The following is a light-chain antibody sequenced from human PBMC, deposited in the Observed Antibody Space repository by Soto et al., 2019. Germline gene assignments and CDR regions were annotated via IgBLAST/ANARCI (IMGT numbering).Light chain of an antibody. CDR2: KAS. J-gene: IGKJ1*01. V-gene: IGKV1-5*03. Sequence: DIQMTQSPSTLSASVGDRVTITCRASQSISRWLAWYQQKPGKAPKLLIYKASTLKSGVPSRFSGSGSGTEFTLTISSLQSEDFAVYYCQHYQNLWAFGQGTKVDI. CDR3: QHYQNLWA. CDR1: QSISRW.